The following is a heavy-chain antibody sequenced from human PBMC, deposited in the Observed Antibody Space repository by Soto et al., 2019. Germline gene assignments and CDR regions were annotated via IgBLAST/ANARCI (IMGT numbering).Heavy chain of an antibody. CDR3: AKLVSKLVDFDY. D-gene: IGHD3-16*02. CDR1: GFTFSSYS. Sequence: NPGGSLRLSCAASGFTFSSYSMNWVRQAPGKGLEWVSSISSSSSYIYYADSVKGRFTISRDNAKNSLYLQMNSLRAEDTAVYYCAKLVSKLVDFDYWGQGTLVTVSS. J-gene: IGHJ4*02. CDR2: ISSSSSYI. V-gene: IGHV3-21*01.